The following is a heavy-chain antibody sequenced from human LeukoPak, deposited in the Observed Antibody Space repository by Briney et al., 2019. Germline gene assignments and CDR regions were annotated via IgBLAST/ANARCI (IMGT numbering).Heavy chain of an antibody. CDR2: ISGSGDDT. Sequence: GGSLRLSCAASGFTFSTYVMSWVRQAPGKGLEWVSGISGSGDDTYYADSVKGRFTISRDNSKNTLYLQMNSLRAEDTAVYYCAKGSGYDTDFDYWGQGTLVSVSS. CDR3: AKGSGYDTDFDY. V-gene: IGHV3-23*01. J-gene: IGHJ4*02. D-gene: IGHD5-12*01. CDR1: GFTFSTYV.